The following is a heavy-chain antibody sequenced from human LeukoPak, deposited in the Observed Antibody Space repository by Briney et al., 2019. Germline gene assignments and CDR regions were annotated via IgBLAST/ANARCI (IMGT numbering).Heavy chain of an antibody. CDR3: ARDSGLNWFDP. CDR1: GGSISSYY. J-gene: IGHJ5*02. CDR2: IYYSGST. Sequence: SETLSLTCTVSGGSISSYYWSWIRQPPGKGLEWIGYIYYSGSTSYNPSLKSRVTISVDTSKNQFSLKLSSVTAADTAVYYCARDSGLNWFDPWGQGTLVTVSS. V-gene: IGHV4-59*01. D-gene: IGHD3/OR15-3a*01.